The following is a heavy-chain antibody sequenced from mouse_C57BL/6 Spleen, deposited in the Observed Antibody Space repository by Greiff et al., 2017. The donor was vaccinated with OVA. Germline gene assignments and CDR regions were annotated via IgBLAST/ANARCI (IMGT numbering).Heavy chain of an antibody. CDR3: ARDYYGSSTSYWYFDV. D-gene: IGHD1-1*01. Sequence: DVQLVESGGDLVKPGGSLKLSCAASGFTFSSYGMSWVRQTPDKRLEWVATISSGGSYTYYPDSVKGRFTISRDNAKNTLYLQMSSLKSEDTAMYYCARDYYGSSTSYWYFDVWGTGTTVTVSS. CDR1: GFTFSSYG. CDR2: ISSGGSYT. J-gene: IGHJ1*03. V-gene: IGHV5-6*01.